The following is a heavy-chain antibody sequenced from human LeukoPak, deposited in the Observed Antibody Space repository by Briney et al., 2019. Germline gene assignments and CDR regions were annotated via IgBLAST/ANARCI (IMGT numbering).Heavy chain of an antibody. V-gene: IGHV3-30*02. D-gene: IGHD6-13*01. CDR3: AKTRGSSGRGYFDY. J-gene: IGHJ4*02. Sequence: GGSLRPSCAASGFTFSTYGMHWVRQAPGRGLEWVTFIQNDGNKKYYGDSVKGRFTISRDNSKNTVYLQMNSLRAEDTAVYYCAKTRGSSGRGYFDYWGQGTLVTVSS. CDR2: IQNDGNKK. CDR1: GFTFSTYG.